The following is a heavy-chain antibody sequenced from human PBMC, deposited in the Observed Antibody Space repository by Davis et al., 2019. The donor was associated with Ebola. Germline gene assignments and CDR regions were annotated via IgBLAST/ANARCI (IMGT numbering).Heavy chain of an antibody. D-gene: IGHD6-19*01. J-gene: IGHJ4*02. CDR3: ARVGPIVAVVGTSGGDY. Sequence: GESLKISCKGSGYSFTSYWISWVRQMPGKGLEWMGKIDPSDSYTNYSPSFQGHVTISADKSISTAYLQWSSLKASDTAMYYCARVGPIVAVVGTSGGDYWGQGTLVTVSS. CDR1: GYSFTSYW. V-gene: IGHV5-10-1*01. CDR2: IDPSDSYT.